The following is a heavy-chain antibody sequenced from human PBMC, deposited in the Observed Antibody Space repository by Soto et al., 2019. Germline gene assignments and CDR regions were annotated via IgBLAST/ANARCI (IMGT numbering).Heavy chain of an antibody. CDR2: ISYDGSNK. CDR1: GFTFRSYA. D-gene: IGHD3-22*01. CDR3: AKADNYDDGSGYYPEGMDV. Sequence: QVQLVESGGGVVQPGRSLRLSCAASGFTFRSYAMHWVRQAPGKGLEWVAVISYDGSNKYYADSVKGRFTISRDNSKNTSYLQMNSLRAEDTAVYYCAKADNYDDGSGYYPEGMDVSCQGTTVTVFS. V-gene: IGHV3-30-3*01. J-gene: IGHJ6*02.